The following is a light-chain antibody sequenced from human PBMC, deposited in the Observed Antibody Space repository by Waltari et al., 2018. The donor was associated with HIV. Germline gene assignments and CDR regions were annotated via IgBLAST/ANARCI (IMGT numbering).Light chain of an antibody. CDR1: QSVLYRSNNKNF. CDR3: QQYYSTLFT. J-gene: IGKJ5*01. V-gene: IGKV4-1*01. Sequence: DIVMTQSPDSLAVSLGERATINCKSSQSVLYRSNNKNFLAWYQQKPGQPPKLLIYWASTRESGVPDRFSGSGSGIDFTLTISSLQAEDVAVYYCQQYYSTLFTFGQGTRLEIK. CDR2: WAS.